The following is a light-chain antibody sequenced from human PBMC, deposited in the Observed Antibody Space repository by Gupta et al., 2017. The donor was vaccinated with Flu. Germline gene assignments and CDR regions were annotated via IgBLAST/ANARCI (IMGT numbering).Light chain of an antibody. Sequence: DIHMTHSPSTLSASVGDRVTITCRASQSITNWLAWYQQKPGRAPKLLIYKASNLKSGVPSRFSGSESGTEFTLTINSLQPDDFATYYCQQHLSYPLTFGGGTKIQIK. CDR3: QQHLSYPLT. J-gene: IGKJ4*01. V-gene: IGKV1-5*03. CDR2: KAS. CDR1: QSITNW.